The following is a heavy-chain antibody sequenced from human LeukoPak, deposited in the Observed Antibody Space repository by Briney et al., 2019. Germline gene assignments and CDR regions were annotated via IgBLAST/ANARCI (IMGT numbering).Heavy chain of an antibody. V-gene: IGHV4-61*02. CDR1: GGSISSGGYY. Sequence: SQTLSLTCTVSGGSISSGGYYWSWSRQPAGKGLEWIGRIYTSESTNYNPSLRSRVTISVETSKSQFSLKLSSVTAADTAVYYCARSRITMIVVGAFDIWGQGTMVTVSS. J-gene: IGHJ3*02. CDR3: ARSRITMIVVGAFDI. CDR2: IYTSEST. D-gene: IGHD3-22*01.